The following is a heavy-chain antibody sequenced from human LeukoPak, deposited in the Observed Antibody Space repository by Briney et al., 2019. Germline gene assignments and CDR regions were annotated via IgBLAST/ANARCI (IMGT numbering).Heavy chain of an antibody. D-gene: IGHD6-19*01. CDR3: ARVTGYSSGWYDYYYMDV. CDR2: VSSSSTYI. Sequence: GGSLILSCAASGFTFSSYSMNWVRQAPGKGLEWVSSVSSSSTYIYYADSVKGRFTISRDNAKNSLYLQMNSLRAEDTAVYYCARVTGYSSGWYDYYYMDVWGKGTTVTVSS. CDR1: GFTFSSYS. J-gene: IGHJ6*03. V-gene: IGHV3-21*01.